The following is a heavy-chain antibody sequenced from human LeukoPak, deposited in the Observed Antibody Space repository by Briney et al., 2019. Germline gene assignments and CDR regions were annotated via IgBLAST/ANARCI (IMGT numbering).Heavy chain of an antibody. D-gene: IGHD3-16*01. Sequence: GGSLRLSCVAAGFTFSDYGMHWVRQAPGKGLEWVAFIRYDGTKKYYADSVKGRFTISRDDSKNTVYLQMYSLRPEDTAVYYCAKASGRSAYGLDYGGQGTRVTV. J-gene: IGHJ4*02. V-gene: IGHV3-30*02. CDR2: IRYDGTKK. CDR3: AKASGRSAYGLDY. CDR1: GFTFSDYG.